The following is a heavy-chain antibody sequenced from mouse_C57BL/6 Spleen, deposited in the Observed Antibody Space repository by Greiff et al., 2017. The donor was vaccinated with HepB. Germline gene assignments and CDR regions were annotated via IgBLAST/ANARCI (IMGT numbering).Heavy chain of an antibody. CDR1: GYTFTEYT. Sequence: LVESGAELVKPGASVKLSCKASGYTFTEYTIHWVKQRSGQGLEWIGWFYTGSGSIKYNEKFKDKATLTAAKSSSTVYMELSRLTSEDSAVYFCARHDHYGGAMDYWGQGTSVTVSS. D-gene: IGHD1-1*01. CDR3: ARHDHYGGAMDY. CDR2: FYTGSGSI. J-gene: IGHJ4*01. V-gene: IGHV1-62-2*01.